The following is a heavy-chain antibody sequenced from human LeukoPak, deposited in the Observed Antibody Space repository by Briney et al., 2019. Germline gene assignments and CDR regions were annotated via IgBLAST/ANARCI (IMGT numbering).Heavy chain of an antibody. CDR3: ARGGSLYDSSGYRTDY. J-gene: IGHJ4*02. CDR2: INAGNGNT. D-gene: IGHD3-22*01. Sequence: ASAKVSCKTSGYTFTSYAMHWVRQAPGQRLEWMGWINAGNGNTKYSQKFQGRVTITRDTSASTAYMELSSLRSEDTAVYYCARGGSLYDSSGYRTDYWGQGTLVTVSS. CDR1: GYTFTSYA. V-gene: IGHV1-3*01.